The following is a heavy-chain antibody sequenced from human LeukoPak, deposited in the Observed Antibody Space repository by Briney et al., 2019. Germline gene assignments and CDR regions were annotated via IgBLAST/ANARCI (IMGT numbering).Heavy chain of an antibody. D-gene: IGHD6-13*01. CDR2: ITGSGGST. Sequence: PGGSLRLSCAASGFTFSSYAMSWVRQAPGKGLEWVSAITGSGGSTYYADSVKGRFTISRDNSKNTLYLQMNSQRAEDTAVYYCAKDGSSWLPSENWGQGTLVTVSS. V-gene: IGHV3-23*01. J-gene: IGHJ4*02. CDR1: GFTFSSYA. CDR3: AKDGSSWLPSEN.